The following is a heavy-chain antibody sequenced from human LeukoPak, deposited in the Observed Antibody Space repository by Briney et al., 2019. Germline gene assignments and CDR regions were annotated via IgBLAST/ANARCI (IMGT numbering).Heavy chain of an antibody. D-gene: IGHD4/OR15-4a*01. CDR3: ARRAGAYSHPYDY. Sequence: PGGSLRLSCTVSGFTVSSNSMSWVRRAPGKGLEWVSFIYSDNTHYSDSVKGRFTISRDNYKNTLYLQMNSLRAEDTAVYYCARRAGAYSHPYDYWGQGTLVTVSS. V-gene: IGHV3-53*01. CDR1: GFTVSSNS. J-gene: IGHJ4*02. CDR2: IYSDNT.